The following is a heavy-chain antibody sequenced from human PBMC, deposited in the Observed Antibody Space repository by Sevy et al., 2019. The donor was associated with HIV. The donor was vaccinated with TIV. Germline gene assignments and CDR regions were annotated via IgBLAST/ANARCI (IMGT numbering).Heavy chain of an antibody. CDR1: GFTFSSYA. V-gene: IGHV3-23*01. J-gene: IGHJ6*03. D-gene: IGHD6-19*01. CDR2: ISGSGGST. CDR3: AKGQGLSVAGLVYYYYYMDV. Sequence: GGSLRLSCAASGFTFSSYAMSWVRQAPGKGLEWVSAISGSGGSTYYADSVKGRFTISRDNSKNTLYLQMNSLRAEDTAVYYCAKGQGLSVAGLVYYYYYMDVWGKGTTVTVSS.